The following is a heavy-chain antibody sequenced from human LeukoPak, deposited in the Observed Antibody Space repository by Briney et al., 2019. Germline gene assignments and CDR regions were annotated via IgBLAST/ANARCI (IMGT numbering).Heavy chain of an antibody. V-gene: IGHV3-7*04. D-gene: IGHD1-1*01. Sequence: GGSLRLSCAASGFTFSSYWMSWVRQAPGRGLEWVANIHPEGNEKYHVESVKGRFTISRDNTKNILFLQMNGLRVEDTAVYYCARGDDFSGDHWGQGTLVTVSS. CDR1: GFTFSSYW. CDR2: IHPEGNEK. CDR3: ARGDDFSGDH. J-gene: IGHJ4*02.